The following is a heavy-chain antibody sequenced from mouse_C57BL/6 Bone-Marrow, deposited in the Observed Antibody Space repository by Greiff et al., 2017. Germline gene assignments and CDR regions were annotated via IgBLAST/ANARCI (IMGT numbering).Heavy chain of an antibody. Sequence: QVQLKQSGPGLVQPSQSLSITCTVSGFSLTSYAVHWVRQSPGKGLEWLGVIWSGGSTDYNAAFISRLSISRDNAKSQVFLKMNSRQAEDTDIYYWARNGGVWLRSWFAYWGQGTLVTVSA. D-gene: IGHD2-2*01. V-gene: IGHV2-2*01. J-gene: IGHJ3*01. CDR3: ARNGGVWLRSWFAY. CDR2: IWSGGST. CDR1: GFSLTSYA.